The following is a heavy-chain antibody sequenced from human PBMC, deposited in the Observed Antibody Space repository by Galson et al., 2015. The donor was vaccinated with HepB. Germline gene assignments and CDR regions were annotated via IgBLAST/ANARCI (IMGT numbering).Heavy chain of an antibody. D-gene: IGHD4-23*01. J-gene: IGHJ4*02. Sequence: ETLSLTCTVSGGAISNSYWAWIRQPPGKGLQWIGHVSFRGSTTYNPSLKSRVTISLDTSKSHVSLKVTSVTAADTAVYFCARSRIGYGGNMGLFDFWGQGALVAVSS. CDR2: VSFRGST. CDR1: GGAISNSY. CDR3: ARSRIGYGGNMGLFDF. V-gene: IGHV4-59*01.